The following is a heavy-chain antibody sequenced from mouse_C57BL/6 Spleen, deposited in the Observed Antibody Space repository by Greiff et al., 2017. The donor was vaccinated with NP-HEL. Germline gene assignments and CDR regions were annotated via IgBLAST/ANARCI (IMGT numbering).Heavy chain of an antibody. J-gene: IGHJ4*01. Sequence: QVQLQQPGAELVKPGASVKMSCKASGYTFTSYWITWVKQRPGQGLEWIGDIYPGSGSTNYNEKFKSKATLTVDTSSSTAYMQLSSLTSEDSAVYYCAIYYGSSEAMDYWGQGTSVTVSS. D-gene: IGHD1-1*01. CDR1: GYTFTSYW. V-gene: IGHV1-55*01. CDR2: IYPGSGST. CDR3: AIYYGSSEAMDY.